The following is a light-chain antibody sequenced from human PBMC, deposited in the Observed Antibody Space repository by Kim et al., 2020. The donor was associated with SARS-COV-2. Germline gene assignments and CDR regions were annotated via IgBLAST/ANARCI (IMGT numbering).Light chain of an antibody. CDR1: GGSIDDNY. CDR3: QSYNRSNVV. V-gene: IGLV6-57*03. J-gene: IGLJ2*01. Sequence: FLLPPPPSFSSSPGQTVTISCTRSGGSIDDNYVQWYQQRPGGVPTTVIYEDDQRPSGVSDRFSGSIDNSSNSASLTISGLKTEDEADYYCQSYNRSNVVFGGGTQLTVL. CDR2: EDD.